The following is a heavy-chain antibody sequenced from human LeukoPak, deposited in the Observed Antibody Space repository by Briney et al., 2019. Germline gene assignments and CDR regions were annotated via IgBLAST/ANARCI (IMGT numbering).Heavy chain of an antibody. D-gene: IGHD4-17*01. Sequence: GGSLRLSCAASGFNVDTNFMSWVRQAPGKGLEWVSVIYSGGATFYSDSVKGRFTISRHTSKSTLYLQMNSLRAEDTAVYYCARDDSGDWYWGWWGQGTLVSVSS. CDR2: IYSGGAT. V-gene: IGHV3-53*01. J-gene: IGHJ4*02. CDR3: ARDDSGDWYWGW. CDR1: GFNVDTNF.